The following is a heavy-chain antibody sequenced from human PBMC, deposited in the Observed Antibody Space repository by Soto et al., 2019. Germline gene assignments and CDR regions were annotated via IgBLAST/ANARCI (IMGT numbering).Heavy chain of an antibody. D-gene: IGHD3-22*01. V-gene: IGHV3-23*01. Sequence: EVQLLESGGGLVQPGGSLRLSCAASGFTFSSYAMSWVHQAPGKGLEWVSAISGSGGSTYYADSVKGRFTISRDNSKNTLYLQMNSLRAEDTAVYYCAKDLSTNYYDSSGYHYWGQGTLVTVSS. CDR3: AKDLSTNYYDSSGYHY. J-gene: IGHJ4*02. CDR2: ISGSGGST. CDR1: GFTFSSYA.